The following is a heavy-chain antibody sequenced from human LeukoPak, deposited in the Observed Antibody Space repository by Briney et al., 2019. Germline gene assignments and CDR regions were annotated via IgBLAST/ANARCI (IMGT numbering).Heavy chain of an antibody. CDR3: AKQGRNWNYGLAAFDI. CDR2: ISSSGSTI. V-gene: IGHV3-48*03. Sequence: GGSLRLSCAASGFTLSSYEMNWVRQAPGKGLEWVSYISSSGSTIYYADSVKGRFTISRDNAKNSLYLQMNSLRAEDTAVYYCAKQGRNWNYGLAAFDIWGQGTMVTVSS. J-gene: IGHJ3*02. D-gene: IGHD1-7*01. CDR1: GFTLSSYE.